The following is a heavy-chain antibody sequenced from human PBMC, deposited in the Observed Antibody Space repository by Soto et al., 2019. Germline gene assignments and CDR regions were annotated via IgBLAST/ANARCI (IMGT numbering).Heavy chain of an antibody. J-gene: IGHJ4*02. CDR2: ISFDGNNK. CDR1: GFTFSTYG. V-gene: IGHV3-30*18. Sequence: GGSLRLSCAASGFTFSTYGMHWVRQAPGKGLEWVAVISFDGNNKYYADSVKGRFTISRDNSKNTLYLQMNSLRAEDTAVFFCAKDGDTGSYQFFDYWGQGTLVTVSS. CDR3: AKDGDTGSYQFFDY. D-gene: IGHD1-26*01.